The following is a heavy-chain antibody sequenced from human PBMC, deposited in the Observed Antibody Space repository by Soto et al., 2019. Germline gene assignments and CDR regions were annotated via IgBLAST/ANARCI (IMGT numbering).Heavy chain of an antibody. CDR1: GGTFSSYA. CDR3: SRCGVYSSSSYYYYYGMDV. J-gene: IGHJ6*02. V-gene: IGHV1-69*01. D-gene: IGHD6-6*01. CDR2: IIPIFGTA. Sequence: QVQLVQSGAEVKKPGSSVKVSCKASGGTFSSYAISWVRQAPGQGLEWMGGIIPIFGTANYAQKFQGRVTITADESTSTAYIELSSLRSEETAVYYCSRCGVYSSSSYYYYYGMDVWGQGTTVTVSS.